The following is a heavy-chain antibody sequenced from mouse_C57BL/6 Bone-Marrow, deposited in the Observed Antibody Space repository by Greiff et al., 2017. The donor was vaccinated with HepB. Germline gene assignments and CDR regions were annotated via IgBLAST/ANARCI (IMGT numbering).Heavy chain of an antibody. CDR1: GYSFTSYY. D-gene: IGHD2-4*01. CDR2: IYPGSGNT. V-gene: IGHV1-66*01. CDR3: APYYDYDGDYAMDY. J-gene: IGHJ4*01. Sequence: QVQLQQSGPELVKPGASVKISCKASGYSFTSYYIHWVKQRPGQGLEWIGWIYPGSGNTKYNEKFKGKATLTADTSSSTAYMQLSSLTSEDSAVYYCAPYYDYDGDYAMDYWGQGTSVTVSS.